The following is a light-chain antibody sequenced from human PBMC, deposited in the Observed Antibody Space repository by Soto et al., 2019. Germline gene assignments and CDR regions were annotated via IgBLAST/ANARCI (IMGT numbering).Light chain of an antibody. CDR1: SSDVGGYGY. Sequence: QSALTQPASMSGSPGQSITISCTGTSSDVGGYGYVSWYQQHPGKPPKLMIYDGSDRPSGVSNRFSGSKSGNTASLTISVLQAEDDDDYYCSSYSKTSTVIFGGGTKLTVL. V-gene: IGLV2-14*03. CDR3: SSYSKTSTVI. CDR2: DGS. J-gene: IGLJ2*01.